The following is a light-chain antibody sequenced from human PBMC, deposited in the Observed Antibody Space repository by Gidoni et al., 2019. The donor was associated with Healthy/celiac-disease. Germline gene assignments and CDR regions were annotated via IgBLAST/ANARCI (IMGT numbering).Light chain of an antibody. CDR3: QVWDSSSDL. Sequence: SYVLTQPPSVSVAPGKPARITCGGNNIGSKSVHWYQQKPGQAPVLVIYYDSDRPSGIPERFSGSNSGNTATLTISRVEAGDEADYYCQVWDSSSDLFGGGTKLTVL. CDR2: YDS. J-gene: IGLJ2*01. V-gene: IGLV3-21*04. CDR1: NIGSKS.